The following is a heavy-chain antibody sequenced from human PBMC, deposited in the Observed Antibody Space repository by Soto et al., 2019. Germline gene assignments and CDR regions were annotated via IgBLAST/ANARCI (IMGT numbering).Heavy chain of an antibody. CDR1: GGSISSYY. J-gene: IGHJ6*03. V-gene: IGHV4-59*01. D-gene: IGHD3-10*01. CDR2: IYYSGST. CDR3: ARLREPDYYYYMDV. Sequence: QVQLQESGPGLVKPSETLSLTCTVSGGSISSYYWSWIRQPPGKGLEWIGYIYYSGSTNYNPSLKSRVTISVDTSKNQFSLKLSSVTAADTAVYYCARLREPDYYYYMDVWGKGTTVTVSS.